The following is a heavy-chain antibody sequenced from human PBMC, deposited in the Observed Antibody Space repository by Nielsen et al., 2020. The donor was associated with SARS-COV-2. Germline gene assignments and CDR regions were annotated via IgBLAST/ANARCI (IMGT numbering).Heavy chain of an antibody. CDR2: ITSSSTTI. J-gene: IGHJ4*02. Sequence: GESLKISCVVSGFIFRSYSVNWVRQAPGRGLEWVSYITSSSTTIHYADSVKGRFTISRDNAQNSLFLQMSSLRAEDTAVYYCANSVEGSFHSWGQGTLVTVSS. V-gene: IGHV3-48*01. CDR1: GFIFRSYS. D-gene: IGHD3-10*01. CDR3: ANSVEGSFHS.